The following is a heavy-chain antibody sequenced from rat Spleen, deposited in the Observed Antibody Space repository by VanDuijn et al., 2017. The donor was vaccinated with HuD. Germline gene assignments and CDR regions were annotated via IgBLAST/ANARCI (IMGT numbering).Heavy chain of an antibody. CDR2: INSAGST. CDR1: GYSITSSYR. D-gene: IGHD1-12*02. J-gene: IGHJ2*01. CDR3: ARAYYDGTYYDH. V-gene: IGHV3-3*01. Sequence: EVQLQESGPGLVKPSQSLSLTCSVTGYSITSSYRWNWIRKFPGNKLEWMGYINSAGSTNYNPSLKCRISITRDTSKNQFFLQVNSVTTEDTATYYCARAYYDGTYYDHWGQGVMVTVSS.